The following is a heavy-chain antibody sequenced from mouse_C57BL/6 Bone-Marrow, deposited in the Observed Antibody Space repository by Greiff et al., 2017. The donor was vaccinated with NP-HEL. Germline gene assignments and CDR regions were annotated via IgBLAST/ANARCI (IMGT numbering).Heavy chain of an antibody. Sequence: QVQLKQPGAELVKPGASVKLSCKASGYTFTSYWMHWVKQRPGQGLEWIGMIHPNSGSTNYNEKFKSKATLTVDKSSSTAYMQLSSLTSEDSAVYYCARSRRGRFAYWGQGTLVTVSA. J-gene: IGHJ3*01. CDR1: GYTFTSYW. CDR2: IHPNSGST. CDR3: ARSRRGRFAY. V-gene: IGHV1-64*01.